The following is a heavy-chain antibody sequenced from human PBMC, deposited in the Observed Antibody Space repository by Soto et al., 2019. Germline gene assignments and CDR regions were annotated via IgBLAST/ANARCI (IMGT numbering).Heavy chain of an antibody. D-gene: IGHD1-26*01. V-gene: IGHV4-59*01. CDR3: AKDTSGTYYTSDF. CDR1: GGSISNYY. J-gene: IGHJ4*02. Sequence: SETLSLTCTVSGGSISNYYWTWIRQPPGKGLEWIGYIYYSGSTNYNPSLKSRVTISVDTSKNQFSLKLSSVTAADTAVYYCAKDTSGTYYTSDFWGQGTLVTVSS. CDR2: IYYSGST.